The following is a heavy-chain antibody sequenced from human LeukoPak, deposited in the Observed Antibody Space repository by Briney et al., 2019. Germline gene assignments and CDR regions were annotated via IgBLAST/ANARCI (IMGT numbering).Heavy chain of an antibody. Sequence: ASVKVSCKASGYTFTSYDFNWLRQATGQGPEWMGWMNPNSGATGYAQKFQGRDTIAADESTSTAYMELSSLRSEDTAVYYCARGKXSYSPFDYWGQGTLVTVSS. CDR1: GYTFTSYD. CDR3: ARGKXSYSPFDY. V-gene: IGHV1-8*01. CDR2: MNPNSGAT. D-gene: IGHD5-18*01. J-gene: IGHJ4*02.